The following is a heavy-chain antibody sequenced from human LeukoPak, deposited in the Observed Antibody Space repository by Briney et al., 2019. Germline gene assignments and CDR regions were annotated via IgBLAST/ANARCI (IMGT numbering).Heavy chain of an antibody. CDR1: GFTFSSYA. J-gene: IGHJ4*01. Sequence: PGGSLRLSCAASGFTFSSYAMSWVRQAPGKGLEWISTFSGSGSSTYYADSVKGRFTISRDNSKNTLYLQMNSLRAEDTAVYYCATAASDYRTDYWGHGTLVTVSS. D-gene: IGHD4-11*01. CDR2: FSGSGSST. V-gene: IGHV3-23*01. CDR3: ATAASDYRTDY.